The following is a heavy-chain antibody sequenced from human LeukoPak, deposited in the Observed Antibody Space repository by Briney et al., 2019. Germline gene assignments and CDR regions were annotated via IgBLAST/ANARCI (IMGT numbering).Heavy chain of an antibody. CDR2: INHSGST. CDR3: ARAILDSSGYYYVEFGFDY. V-gene: IGHV4-34*01. Sequence: PSETLSLTCAVYGGSFSGYYWSWIRQPPGKGLEWIGEINHSGSTNYNPSLKSRVTISVDASKNQFSLKLSSVTAADTAVYYCARAILDSSGYYYVEFGFDYWGQGTLVTVSS. CDR1: GGSFSGYY. J-gene: IGHJ4*02. D-gene: IGHD3-22*01.